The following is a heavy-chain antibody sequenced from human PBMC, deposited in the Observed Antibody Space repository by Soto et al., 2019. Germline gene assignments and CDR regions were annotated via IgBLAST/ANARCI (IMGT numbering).Heavy chain of an antibody. CDR3: ARTRTTAWWTDAFDI. CDR1: GGTFSSYT. CDR2: IIPILGIA. V-gene: IGHV1-69*02. Sequence: QVQLVQSGAEVKKPGSSVKVSCKASGGTFSSYTISWVRQAPGQGREWMGRIIPILGIANYAQKLQGRVTITADKSTSTAYMELSSLRSEDTAVYYCARTRTTAWWTDAFDIWGQGTMVTVSS. D-gene: IGHD2-15*01. J-gene: IGHJ3*02.